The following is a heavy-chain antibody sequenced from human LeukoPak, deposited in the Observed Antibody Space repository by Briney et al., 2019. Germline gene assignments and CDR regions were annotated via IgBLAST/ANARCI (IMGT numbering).Heavy chain of an antibody. V-gene: IGHV3-53*01. CDR3: ARVYYGSGSLHYYYYYMDV. CDR2: TYSGGRT. CDR1: GFTVSSNY. D-gene: IGHD3-10*01. J-gene: IGHJ6*03. Sequence: QSGGSLRLSCAASGFTVSSNYMSWVRQAPGEGLEWVSVTYSGGRTYYADSVKGRFTISRDNSKNTLYLQMNSLRAEDTAVYYCARVYYGSGSLHYYYYYMDVWGKGTTVTISS.